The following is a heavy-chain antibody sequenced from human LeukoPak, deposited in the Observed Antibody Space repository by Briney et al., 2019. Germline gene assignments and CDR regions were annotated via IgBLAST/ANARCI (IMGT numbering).Heavy chain of an antibody. D-gene: IGHD6-13*01. J-gene: IGHJ4*02. V-gene: IGHV4-34*01. CDR2: INHSGST. CDR3: ARGRRYSSSWYRAYYFDY. CDR1: GGSFSGYY. Sequence: SETLSLTCAVYGGSFSGYYWSWIRQPPGKGLEWIGEINHSGSTNYNPSLKSRVTISVDTSKNQFSLKLSSVTAADTAVYYCARGRRYSSSWYRAYYFDYWGQGTLVTVSS.